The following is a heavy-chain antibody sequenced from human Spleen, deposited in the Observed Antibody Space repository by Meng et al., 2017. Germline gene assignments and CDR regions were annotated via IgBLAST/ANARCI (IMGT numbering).Heavy chain of an antibody. V-gene: IGHV4-4*02. CDR1: GGSISSSNW. J-gene: IGHJ3*02. CDR3: AKHEIAVIPGAFDI. D-gene: IGHD6-19*01. Sequence: SETLSLTCAVSGGSISSSNWWSWVRQPPGKGLEWIGEIYHSGSTNYNPSLKSRVTISVDTSKNQFSLKLSSVTAADTAMYFCAKHEIAVIPGAFDIWGQGTMVTVSS. CDR2: IYHSGST.